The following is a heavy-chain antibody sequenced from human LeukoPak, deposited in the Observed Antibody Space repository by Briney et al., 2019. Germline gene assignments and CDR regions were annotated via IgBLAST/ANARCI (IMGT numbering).Heavy chain of an antibody. J-gene: IGHJ3*02. CDR3: ARDRLPPLGAFDI. V-gene: IGHV3-66*01. D-gene: IGHD3-16*01. Sequence: GGSLRLSCAASGFTVSSNFMSWVRQAPGKGLEWVSVIYSGGNTYYADYVKGRFTISRDNSKDTLYLQMNSLRAEDTAVYHCARDRLPPLGAFDIWGQGTMVTVSS. CDR2: IYSGGNT. CDR1: GFTVSSNF.